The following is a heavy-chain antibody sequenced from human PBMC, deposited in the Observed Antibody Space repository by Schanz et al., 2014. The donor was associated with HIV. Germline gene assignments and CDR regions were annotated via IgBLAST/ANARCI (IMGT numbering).Heavy chain of an antibody. CDR2: MNPNSGNT. CDR3: ARGARDCTNGVCGGTYFDY. CDR1: GGSFSSYA. Sequence: QVQLVQSGAEVKKPGSSVKVSCKASGGSFSSYAINWVRQATGQGLEWMGWMNPNSGNTGYAQKFQGRVTLTRNTSISTAYMELSSLTSEDTAVYYCARGARDCTNGVCGGTYFDYWGQGTLVTVSS. V-gene: IGHV1-8*01. J-gene: IGHJ4*02. D-gene: IGHD2-8*01.